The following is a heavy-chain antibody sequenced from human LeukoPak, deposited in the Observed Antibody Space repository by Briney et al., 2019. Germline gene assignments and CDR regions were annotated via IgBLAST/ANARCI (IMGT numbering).Heavy chain of an antibody. CDR3: ARNDYASSSGYDF. CDR2: ISSGSDHI. J-gene: IGHJ4*02. D-gene: IGHD6-6*01. Sequence: GGSLRLSCAASEFTFSTYSMNWVRQAPGKGLEWVSSISSGSDHIYYADSVKGRFTISRDNAKNSLYLQMDSLRAEDTAVFFCARNDYASSSGYDFWGQGTLVTVSS. CDR1: EFTFSTYS. V-gene: IGHV3-21*01.